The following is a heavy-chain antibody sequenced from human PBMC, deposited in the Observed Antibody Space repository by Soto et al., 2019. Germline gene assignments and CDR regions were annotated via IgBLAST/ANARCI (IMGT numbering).Heavy chain of an antibody. Sequence: QVQLQESGPGLVKPSETLSLTCTVSGDSMTKYYWSWIRQPAGKGLEWIGRVYTSGSTNYNPSLKSRVTMSIDTSNKHFSLTLKSVTAADTAVYYCARTVAAAYYFDFWGQGALVTVSS. D-gene: IGHD6-13*01. J-gene: IGHJ4*02. CDR1: GDSMTKYY. CDR3: ARTVAAAYYFDF. V-gene: IGHV4-4*07. CDR2: VYTSGST.